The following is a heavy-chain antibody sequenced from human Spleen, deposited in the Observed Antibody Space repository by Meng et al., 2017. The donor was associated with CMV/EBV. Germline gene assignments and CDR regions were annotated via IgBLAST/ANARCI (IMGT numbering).Heavy chain of an antibody. CDR3: ARGKID. J-gene: IGHJ4*02. CDR2: IYYSGST. V-gene: IGHV4-61*01. Sequence: QGESEESGPRLVEPSAIPSLTCTVSGDSVSSGNYYWNWIRQPPGKGLEWIGYIYYSGSTNYNPALKSRVTILVDTSKNQFSLKLNSVTAADTAVYYCARGKIDWGQGTLVTVSS. D-gene: IGHD2-21*01. CDR1: GDSVSSGNYY.